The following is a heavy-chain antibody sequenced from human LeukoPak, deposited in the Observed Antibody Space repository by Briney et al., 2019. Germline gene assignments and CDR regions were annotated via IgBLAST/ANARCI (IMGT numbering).Heavy chain of an antibody. V-gene: IGHV1-18*04. D-gene: IGHD5-18*01. CDR2: ISADSGYT. J-gene: IGHJ4*02. CDR1: GYTFTGYY. CDR3: ARWDSYDYHFDY. Sequence: ASVKVSCKASGYTFTGYYMHWVRQAPGQGLEWMGWISADSGYTNYAQKLQGRVTVTTDTSTSTAYMELRSLRSDDTAVYYCARWDSYDYHFDYWGQGTLVTVSS.